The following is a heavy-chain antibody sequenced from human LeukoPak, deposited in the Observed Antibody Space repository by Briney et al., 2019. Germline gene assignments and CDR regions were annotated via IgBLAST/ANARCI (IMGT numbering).Heavy chain of an antibody. Sequence: SETLSLTCTVSGGSISSGDYYWTWIRQHPGKGLEWIGYIRYSQSAYYNPSLKSRVTISVDPSENQFSLTLTSVTAADTAMYFCSRDGPSRSHYLWGQGTLVTVSS. V-gene: IGHV4-31*03. CDR1: GGSISSGDYY. CDR3: SRDGPSRSHYL. J-gene: IGHJ4*02. CDR2: IRYSQSA. D-gene: IGHD3-10*01.